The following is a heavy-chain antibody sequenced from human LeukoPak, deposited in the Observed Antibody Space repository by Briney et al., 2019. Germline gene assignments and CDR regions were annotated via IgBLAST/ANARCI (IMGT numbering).Heavy chain of an antibody. CDR3: ARIPAAIVGYFDY. CDR2: IYHSGST. J-gene: IGHJ4*02. Sequence: SETLSLTCTVSGGSISSYYWSWIRQPPGKGLEWIGSIYHSGSTYYNPSLKSRVTISVDTSKNQFSLKLSSVTAADTAVYYCARIPAAIVGYFDYWGQGTLVTVSS. V-gene: IGHV4-59*08. CDR1: GGSISSYY. D-gene: IGHD2-2*02.